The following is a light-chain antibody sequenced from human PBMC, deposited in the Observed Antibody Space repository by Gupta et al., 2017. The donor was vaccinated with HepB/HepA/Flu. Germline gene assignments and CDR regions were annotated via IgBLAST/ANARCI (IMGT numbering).Light chain of an antibody. CDR2: YVS. J-gene: IGLJ2*01. V-gene: IGLV2-14*03. CDR1: SSDVVAYNY. Sequence: QSALTQPASVSGSPGQSITISCTGTSSDVVAYNYVSWYQQHPGKAPKRMMYYVSDRPSGVYNRVLSYTAANNASPQTNVLPSYEEADDYCSYSKTGRNHCVFGGGTKFTV. CDR3: SYSKTGRNHCV.